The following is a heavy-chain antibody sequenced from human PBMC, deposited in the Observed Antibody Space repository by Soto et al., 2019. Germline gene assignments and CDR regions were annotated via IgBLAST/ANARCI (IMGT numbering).Heavy chain of an antibody. CDR3: ASTSSQDIVVVVYYYYGMDV. J-gene: IGHJ6*02. CDR2: IYSGGST. D-gene: IGHD2-15*01. CDR1: RFTVSSNY. V-gene: IGHV3-53*01. Sequence: EVQLVESGGGLIQPGGSLRLSCAASRFTVSSNYMSWVRQAPGKALEWVSVIYSGGSTYYADSVKGRFTISRDNSKNTLYLQMNSLRAEDTAVYYCASTSSQDIVVVVYYYYGMDVWGQGTTVTVSS.